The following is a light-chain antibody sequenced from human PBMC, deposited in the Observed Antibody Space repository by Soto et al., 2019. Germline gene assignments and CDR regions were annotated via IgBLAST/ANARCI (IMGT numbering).Light chain of an antibody. CDR2: GAT. Sequence: EIVMTQSPATLSLSPGERATLSCRANQSISSNLAWYQQKPGQTPRRLIYGATTRATGIPARFSGSGSGTDFTLTISSLQSEDFGVYYCQMYNNWLGTFGGGTKVEI. V-gene: IGKV3-15*01. CDR3: QMYNNWLGT. J-gene: IGKJ4*02. CDR1: QSISSN.